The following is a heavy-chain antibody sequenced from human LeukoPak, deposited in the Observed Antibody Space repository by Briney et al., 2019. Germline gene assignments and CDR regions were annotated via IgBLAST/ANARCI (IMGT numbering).Heavy chain of an antibody. CDR2: IIPILGIA. J-gene: IGHJ4*02. CDR1: GGTFSSYA. Sequence: ASVKVSCKASGGTFSSYAISWVRQAPGQGLEWMGRIIPILGIANYAQKFQGRVTITADKSTSTAYMELSSLRSEDTAVYYCARDRDYDSSALMGYWGQGTLVTVSS. V-gene: IGHV1-69*04. D-gene: IGHD3-22*01. CDR3: ARDRDYDSSALMGY.